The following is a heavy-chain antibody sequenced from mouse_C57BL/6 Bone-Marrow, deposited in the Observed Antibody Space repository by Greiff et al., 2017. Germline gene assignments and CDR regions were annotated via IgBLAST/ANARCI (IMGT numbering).Heavy chain of an antibody. J-gene: IGHJ3*01. D-gene: IGHD2-13*01. CDR1: GYTFTSYW. V-gene: IGHV1-64*01. CDR2: IHPNSGST. Sequence: QVQLQQSGAELVKPGASVKLSCKASGYTFTSYWMHWVKQRPGQGLEWIGMIHPNSGSTNYNEKFKSKATLTVDKSSSTAYMQLSSLTSEDSAVYYCARSPSADYSWFAYWGQGTLVTVSA. CDR3: ARSPSADYSWFAY.